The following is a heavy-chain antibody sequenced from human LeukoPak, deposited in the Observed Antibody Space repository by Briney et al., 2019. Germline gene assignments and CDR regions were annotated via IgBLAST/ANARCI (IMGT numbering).Heavy chain of an antibody. CDR1: GYSISSGYY. D-gene: IGHD6-19*01. CDR2: IYHSGST. CDR3: ARSPGALAVAGTSSWYFDL. J-gene: IGHJ2*01. V-gene: IGHV4-38-2*02. Sequence: SETLSLTCTVSGYSISSGYYWGWIRQPPGKGLEWIGSIYHSGSTYYNPSLKSRVTISVDTSKNQFSLKLSSVTAADTAVYYCARSPGALAVAGTSSWYFDLWGRGTLVTVSS.